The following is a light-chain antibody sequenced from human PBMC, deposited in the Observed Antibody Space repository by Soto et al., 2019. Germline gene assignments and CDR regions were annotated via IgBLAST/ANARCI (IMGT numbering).Light chain of an antibody. Sequence: DIQMTQSPSTLSGSVGDRVTITCRASQTFSSWLAWYQQKPGKAPKLLIYGASTRATGIPARFSGSGSGTEFTLTISSLQSEDFAVYYCQQYNNWPPITFGQGTRLEIK. J-gene: IGKJ5*01. CDR3: QQYNNWPPIT. CDR1: QTFSSW. V-gene: IGKV1-5*01. CDR2: GAS.